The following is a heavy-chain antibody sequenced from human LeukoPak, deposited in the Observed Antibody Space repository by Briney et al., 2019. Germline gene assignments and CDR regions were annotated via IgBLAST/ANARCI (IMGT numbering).Heavy chain of an antibody. CDR2: INHSGST. Sequence: SETLSLTCAVYGGSFSGYYWSWIRQPPGKGLEWIGEINHSGSTNNSPSLKGRVTISVDTSKNQFSLKLSSVTAADTAVYYCARTTMVRGTYYMDVWGKGTTVTVSS. CDR3: ARTTMVRGTYYMDV. D-gene: IGHD3-10*01. V-gene: IGHV4-34*01. J-gene: IGHJ6*03. CDR1: GGSFSGYY.